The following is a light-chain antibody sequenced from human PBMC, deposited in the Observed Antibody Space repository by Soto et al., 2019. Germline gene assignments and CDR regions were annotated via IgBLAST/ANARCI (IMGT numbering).Light chain of an antibody. Sequence: EIVMTQSPATLSVSPGERATLSCRASQSVSSNLAWYQQKPGQAPRLLIYGASTRATGIPARFSGSGSGTEFTLTISSLQSEDFAVYYCQQTHSTPFTFGPGTKVDIK. CDR2: GAS. CDR3: QQTHSTPFT. J-gene: IGKJ3*01. V-gene: IGKV3-15*01. CDR1: QSVSSN.